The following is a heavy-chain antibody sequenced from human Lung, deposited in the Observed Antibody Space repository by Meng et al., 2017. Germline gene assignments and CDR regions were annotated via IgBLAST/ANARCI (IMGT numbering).Heavy chain of an antibody. CDR1: GYNIPDDY. Sequence: LVQYATRVTKPGASVTVSCTPFGYNIPDDYLHGALRAPGQGLEWMGRINPKSGDTHYAQKFQARVTMTGDTSISTAYMELSGLRSDDTAMYYCARDEDISAAGKLFGDYWGQGTLVTVSS. J-gene: IGHJ4*02. CDR3: ARDEDISAAGKLFGDY. D-gene: IGHD6-25*01. CDR2: INPKSGDT. V-gene: IGHV1-2*06.